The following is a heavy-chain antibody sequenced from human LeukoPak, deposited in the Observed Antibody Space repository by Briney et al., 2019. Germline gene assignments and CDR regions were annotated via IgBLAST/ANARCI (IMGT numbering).Heavy chain of an antibody. CDR1: GFHFTTYW. V-gene: IGHV3-15*07. J-gene: IGHJ4*02. CDR2: IKSKTDGGTT. CDR3: STDRYYYDSSPRY. D-gene: IGHD3-22*01. Sequence: GGSLRLSCAVSGFHFTTYWMTWVRQPPGKGLEWVGRIKSKTDGGTTDYAAPVKGRFTISRDDSKNTLYLQMNSLTTEDTAVFYCSTDRYYYDSSPRYWGQGTLVTVSS.